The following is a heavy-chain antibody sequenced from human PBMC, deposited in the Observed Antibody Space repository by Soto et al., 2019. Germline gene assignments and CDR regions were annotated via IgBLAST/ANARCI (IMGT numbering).Heavy chain of an antibody. CDR1: GYSFTSYL. V-gene: IGHV5-51*01. CDR3: ARLEITGTTIDY. D-gene: IGHD1-7*01. Sequence: VESLKISCKDSGYSFTSYLIGWVRQMPGKGLEWMGMIYPGDSDTRYSPSFQGQVTISADKSISTAYLQWSSLKASDTAKYYCARLEITGTTIDYWGQGTLVTVSS. CDR2: IYPGDSDT. J-gene: IGHJ4*02.